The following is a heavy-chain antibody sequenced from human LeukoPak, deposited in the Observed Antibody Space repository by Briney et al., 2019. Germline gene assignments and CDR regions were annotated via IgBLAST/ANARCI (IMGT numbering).Heavy chain of an antibody. V-gene: IGHV4-30-4*08. CDR1: GGSISSGDYY. CDR3: ARNHVYYYDSSGYYAMDV. CDR2: IYYSGST. D-gene: IGHD3-22*01. J-gene: IGHJ6*02. Sequence: SQTLSLTCTVSGGSISSGDYYWSWIRQPPGKGLEWIGYIYYSGSTYYNPSLKSRVTISVDTSKNQFSLKLSSVTAADTAVYYCARNHVYYYDSSGYYAMDVWGQGTTVTVSS.